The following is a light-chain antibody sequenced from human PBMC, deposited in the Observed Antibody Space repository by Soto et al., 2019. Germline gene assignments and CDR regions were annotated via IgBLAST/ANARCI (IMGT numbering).Light chain of an antibody. V-gene: IGKV3-20*01. Sequence: TQSPSSLSASVGDRVTITCRASQSISTYLAWYQQKRGQAPRFLIYGAYSRATGIPDRFSGSGSGTDFTLTIRRLEPEDFAVYYCQQYGRSPTTFGQGTKVDNK. CDR3: QQYGRSPTT. CDR2: GAY. CDR1: QSISTY. J-gene: IGKJ1*01.